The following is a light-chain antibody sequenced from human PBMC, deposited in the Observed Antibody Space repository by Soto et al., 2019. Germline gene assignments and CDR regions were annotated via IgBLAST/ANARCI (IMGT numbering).Light chain of an antibody. Sequence: DVVMTRSPLSLPVTLGQPASIFGRSRPRLVYSDANFSVNWFQQGPGQSPRRLIYDVSNRDSGVPDRCSGSGAGTDFTLKISRVEAEDVEVYYCMQGTHWPITFGQGTRLEI. CDR2: DVS. J-gene: IGKJ5*01. CDR1: PRLVYSDANFS. V-gene: IGKV2-30*01. CDR3: MQGTHWPIT.